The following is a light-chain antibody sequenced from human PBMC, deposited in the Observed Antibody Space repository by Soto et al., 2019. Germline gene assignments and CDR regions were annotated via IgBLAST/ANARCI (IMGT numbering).Light chain of an antibody. CDR1: GSDFGRYNR. CDR2: EVN. V-gene: IGLV2-8*01. Sequence: QSVLTQPPSVSGSPGQSVTISCTGTGSDFGRYNRVSWYQHTPGTAPKLLIYEVNKRPSGVPDRFSGSKSGSTASLTVSGLQAEDEAEYYCSSYAVTNIFVFGTGTKLTVL. J-gene: IGLJ1*01. CDR3: SSYAVTNIFV.